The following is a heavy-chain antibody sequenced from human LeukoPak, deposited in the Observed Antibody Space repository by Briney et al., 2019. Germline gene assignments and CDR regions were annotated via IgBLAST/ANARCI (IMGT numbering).Heavy chain of an antibody. CDR3: ALVNDPVHY. CDR2: ISGSGGST. Sequence: HPGGSLRLSCAASGFTFSTYAMTWVRQAPGKGLEWVSSISGSGGSTYYADSVKGRFTISRDNSKNTLYLQMNSLRAEDTAVYYCALVNDPVHYWGQGTLVTVSS. D-gene: IGHD6-6*01. V-gene: IGHV3-23*01. CDR1: GFTFSTYA. J-gene: IGHJ4*02.